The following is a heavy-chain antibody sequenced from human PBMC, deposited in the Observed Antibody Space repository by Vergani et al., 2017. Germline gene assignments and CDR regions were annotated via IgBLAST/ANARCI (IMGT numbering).Heavy chain of an antibody. J-gene: IGHJ4*02. CDR1: GFTFSACP. CDR2: ISVRYPST. D-gene: IGHD3-22*01. CDR3: ARRSYDTTPYLQWGYDC. V-gene: IGHV3-23*01. Sequence: EVQLLHSGGGVIQPGGSVRLSCAASGFTFSACPMTWVRQAPGKGLEWVSAISVRYPSTYYADSVKGRFTISRDNSKNMLYLQMNSLRAEDTAVYYCARRSYDTTPYLQWGYDCWGQGTLVSVSS.